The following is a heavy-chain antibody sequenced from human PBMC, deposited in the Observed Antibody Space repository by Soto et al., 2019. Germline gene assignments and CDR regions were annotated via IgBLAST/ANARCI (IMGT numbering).Heavy chain of an antibody. Sequence: ASVKVSYKASGYTFTSYAMHWVRQAPGQRLEWMGWINAGNGNTKYSQKFQGRVTITRDTSASTAYMELSSLRSEDTAVYYCARDRRVDIVVVPAAIGWFDPWGQGTLVTVSS. J-gene: IGHJ5*02. V-gene: IGHV1-3*01. CDR3: ARDRRVDIVVVPAAIGWFDP. D-gene: IGHD2-2*03. CDR2: INAGNGNT. CDR1: GYTFTSYA.